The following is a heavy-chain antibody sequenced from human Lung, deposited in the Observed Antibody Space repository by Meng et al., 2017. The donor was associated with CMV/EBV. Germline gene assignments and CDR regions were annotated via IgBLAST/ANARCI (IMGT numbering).Heavy chain of an antibody. CDR2: FDPEDGEA. CDR3: AKVPRFYSYYGLDV. Sequence: ASVXVSXKVSGYTLSELSMHWVRQAPGKGLEWMGGFDPEDGEAIYAQKCQGRVTMTEDTSTDTAYMELSSLRSDDTAVYYCAKVPRFYSYYGLDVWGQGTTVTVSS. J-gene: IGHJ6*02. V-gene: IGHV1-24*01. D-gene: IGHD3-10*01. CDR1: GYTLSELS.